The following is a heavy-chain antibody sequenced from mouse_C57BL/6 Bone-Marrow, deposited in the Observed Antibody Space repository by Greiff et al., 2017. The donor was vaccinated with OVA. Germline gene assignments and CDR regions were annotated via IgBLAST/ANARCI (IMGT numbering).Heavy chain of an antibody. Sequence: QVQLQQPGAELVRPGSSVKLSCKASGYTFTSYWMHWVKQRPIQGLEWIGNIDPSDSETHYNQKFKDKATLTVDKSSSTAYMQLSSLTSEDSAVYYCARDYGSMRYYFDYWGQGTTLTVSS. CDR3: ARDYGSMRYYFDY. V-gene: IGHV1-52*01. J-gene: IGHJ2*01. CDR1: GYTFTSYW. D-gene: IGHD1-1*01. CDR2: IDPSDSET.